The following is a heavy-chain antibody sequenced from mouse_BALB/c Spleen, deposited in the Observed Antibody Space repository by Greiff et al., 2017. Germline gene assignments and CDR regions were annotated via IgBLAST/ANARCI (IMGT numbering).Heavy chain of an antibody. V-gene: IGHV7-3*02. CDR3: ARERGWYFDV. CDR2: IRNKANGYTT. CDR1: GFTFTDYY. Sequence: EVKLVESGGGLVQPGGSLRLSCATSGFTFTDYYMSWVRQPPGKALEWLGFIRNKANGYTTEYSASVKGRFTISRDNSQRILYLQMNTLRAEDSATYYCARERGWYFDVWGAGTTVTVSS. J-gene: IGHJ1*01.